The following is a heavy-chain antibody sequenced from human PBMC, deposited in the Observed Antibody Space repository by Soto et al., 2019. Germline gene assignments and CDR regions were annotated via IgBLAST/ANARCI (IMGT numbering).Heavy chain of an antibody. J-gene: IGHJ4*02. CDR3: ARGRVPAV. Sequence: QVQLQESGPGLVRPSETLFLTCTVSGESLNNYYWSWIRQPPGKGLEWIGFVHYSGSTGYNPSLKSRVPISVDTSKNQLSLKVTSVTTADTAIYFCARGRVPAVWGQGTLVTVSS. V-gene: IGHV4-59*01. CDR2: VHYSGST. D-gene: IGHD3-10*01. CDR1: GESLNNYY.